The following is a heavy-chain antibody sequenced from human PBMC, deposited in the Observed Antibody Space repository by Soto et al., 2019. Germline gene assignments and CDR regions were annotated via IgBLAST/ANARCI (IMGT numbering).Heavy chain of an antibody. J-gene: IGHJ3*02. CDR1: GYSFTSYW. CDR3: ASLAYCGGDCYYDAFDI. CDR2: IYPGDSDT. D-gene: IGHD2-21*02. V-gene: IGHV5-51*01. Sequence: GASLKISCKGSGYSFTSYWIGWVRQMPGKGLEWMGIIYPGDSDTRYSPSFQGQVTISADKSISTAYLQWSSLKASDTAMYYCASLAYCGGDCYYDAFDIWGQGTMVTVSS.